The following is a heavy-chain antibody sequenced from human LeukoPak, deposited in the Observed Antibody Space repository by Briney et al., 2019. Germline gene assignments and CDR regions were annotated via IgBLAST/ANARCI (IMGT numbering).Heavy chain of an antibody. CDR3: AREYYYYSYMDV. V-gene: IGHV4-34*01. CDR1: GFTFSSHE. J-gene: IGHJ6*03. Sequence: SPGGSLRLSCAASGFTFSSHEMNWVRQPPGKGLEWIGEINHSGSTNYNPSLKSRVTISVDTSKNQFSLKLSSVTAADTAVYYCAREYYYYSYMDVWGKGTTVTVSS. CDR2: INHSGST.